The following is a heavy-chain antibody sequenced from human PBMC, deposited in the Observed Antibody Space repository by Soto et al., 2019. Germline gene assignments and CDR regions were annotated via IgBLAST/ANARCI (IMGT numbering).Heavy chain of an antibody. CDR1: GFTFSSYG. D-gene: IGHD3-10*01. CDR2: IWCYGCNK. CDR3: VGGFGELLLRWLSGSAHRSYGMDV. V-gene: IGHV3-30*02. Sequence: GGSLRLSCAASGFTFSSYGMHWVRQAPGKGLEWVALIWCYGCNKYYADSVKGRFTISRDNAKNTLYLQMNSLRVEDTAAYYCVGGFGELLLRWLSGSAHRSYGMDVWGQGTTVTVSS. J-gene: IGHJ6*02.